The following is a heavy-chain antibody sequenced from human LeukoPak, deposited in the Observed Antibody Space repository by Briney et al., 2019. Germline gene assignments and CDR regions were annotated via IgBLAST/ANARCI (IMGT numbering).Heavy chain of an antibody. Sequence: GAPLKISCKGSGSRFTSYWIGWGRRMPGKGLEWMGIIYPGDSDTRYSPSFQGQVTISADKSISTAYLQWSSLKASDTAMYYCASTSIVGATSDAFDIWGQGTMVTVSS. CDR3: ASTSIVGATSDAFDI. CDR1: GSRFTSYW. D-gene: IGHD1-26*01. J-gene: IGHJ3*02. V-gene: IGHV5-51*01. CDR2: IYPGDSDT.